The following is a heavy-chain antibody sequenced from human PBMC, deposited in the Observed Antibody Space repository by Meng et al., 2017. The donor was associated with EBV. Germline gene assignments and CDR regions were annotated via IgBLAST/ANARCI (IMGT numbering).Heavy chain of an antibody. V-gene: IGHV4-61*01. Sequence: PLQDSGPGHVKPSESLSLPCTVAGGSVSSGSYYWSWIRQPPGKGLEWIGYIYYSGSTNYNPSLKSRVTISVDTSKNQFSLKLSSVTAADTAVYYCARLLDIWGQGTMVTVSS. J-gene: IGHJ3*02. CDR3: ARLLDI. CDR2: IYYSGST. CDR1: GGSVSSGSYY.